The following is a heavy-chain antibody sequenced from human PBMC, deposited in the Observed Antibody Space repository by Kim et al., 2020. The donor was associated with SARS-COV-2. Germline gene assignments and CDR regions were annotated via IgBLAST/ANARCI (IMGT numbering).Heavy chain of an antibody. V-gene: IGHV4-4*02. D-gene: IGHD3-22*01. J-gene: IGHJ5*02. Sequence: SETLSLTCVVSGASISSSSCWSWARQPPGKGLEWIGEVDHSGTTSYNVSLKSRVTISVDKSKNQFSLRLSSVSAADTAVYYCARGVSSAWTLRAWFDPWGQGTLVTVS. CDR2: VDHSGTT. CDR3: ARGVSSAWTLRAWFDP. CDR1: GASISSSSC.